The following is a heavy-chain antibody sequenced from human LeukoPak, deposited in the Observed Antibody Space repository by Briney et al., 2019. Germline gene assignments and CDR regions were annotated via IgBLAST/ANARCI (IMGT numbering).Heavy chain of an antibody. CDR2: ISAYNTNT. V-gene: IGHV1-18*01. CDR3: ARVVVGESVVPIAGYFDY. Sequence: PSVKVSCKASGYTFTNYAISWVRQAPGQGLEWMRWISAYNTNTNYAQNLQGRVTMTTDTSTSTAYMELRSLRSDDTAVYYCARVVVGESVVPIAGYFDYWGQGTLVIVSS. CDR1: GYTFTNYA. D-gene: IGHD2-2*01. J-gene: IGHJ4*02.